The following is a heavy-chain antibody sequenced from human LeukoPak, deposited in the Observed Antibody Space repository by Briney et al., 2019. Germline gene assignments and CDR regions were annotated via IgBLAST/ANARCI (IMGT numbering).Heavy chain of an antibody. D-gene: IGHD3-9*01. J-gene: IGHJ4*02. V-gene: IGHV1-24*01. CDR3: VTERGEYYDILTGYVN. CDR2: FDPEDGET. CDR1: GYTLTELS. Sequence: ASVKVSCKVSGYTLTELSMHWVRQAPGKGLEWMGGFDPEDGETIYAQKFQGRVTMTEDTSTDTAYMELSSLRSEDTAVYYCVTERGEYYDILTGYVNWGQGTLVTVSS.